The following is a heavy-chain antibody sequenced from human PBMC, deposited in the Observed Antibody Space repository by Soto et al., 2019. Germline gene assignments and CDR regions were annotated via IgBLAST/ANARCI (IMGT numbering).Heavy chain of an antibody. CDR3: ARGDCVGGTCYSLVGSFYYYMDV. J-gene: IGHJ6*03. Sequence: EVKLVESGGGLVQPGGSLRLSCAASGFTFSHYWMYWVRQAPGKGLVWVSRINSDGSVSSYADSVKGRLTISRDNVKNTLYLQMNSLRAEDTAVYYCARGDCVGGTCYSLVGSFYYYMDVWGKGTTVTVFS. CDR2: INSDGSVS. D-gene: IGHD2-15*01. V-gene: IGHV3-74*01. CDR1: GFTFSHYW.